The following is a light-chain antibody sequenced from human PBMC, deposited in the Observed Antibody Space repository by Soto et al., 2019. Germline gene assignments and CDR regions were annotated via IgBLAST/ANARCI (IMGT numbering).Light chain of an antibody. CDR2: EVS. J-gene: IGLJ3*02. V-gene: IGLV2-23*02. Sequence: QSVLTQPASVSGSPGQSITISCTGTSSDVGSYNLVSWYQQHPGKAPKLMIYEVSKRPSGVSNRFSGSKSGNTASLPISGLQAEDEADYSCCSYAGSSTWVFGGGTKLTVL. CDR3: CSYAGSSTWV. CDR1: SSDVGSYNL.